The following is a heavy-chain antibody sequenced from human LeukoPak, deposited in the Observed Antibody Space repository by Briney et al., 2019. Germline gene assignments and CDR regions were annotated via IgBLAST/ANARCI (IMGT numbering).Heavy chain of an antibody. Sequence: ASVEVSCKASGYTFTSYYMHWVRQAPGQGLEWMGIINPSGGSTSYAQKFQGRVTMTRDTSTSTVYMELSSLRSEDTAVYYCASEFTGWFDPWGQGTLVTVSS. J-gene: IGHJ5*02. V-gene: IGHV1-46*01. CDR3: ASEFTGWFDP. D-gene: IGHD2-8*02. CDR2: INPSGGST. CDR1: GYTFTSYY.